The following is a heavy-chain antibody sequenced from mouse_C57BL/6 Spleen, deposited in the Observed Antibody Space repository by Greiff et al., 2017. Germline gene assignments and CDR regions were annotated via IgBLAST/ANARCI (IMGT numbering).Heavy chain of an antibody. CDR1: GFSLSTSGMG. D-gene: IGHD2-4*01. Sequence: QVTLKESGPGILQSSQTLSLTCSFSGFSLSTSGMGVSWIRQPSGKGLEWLAHIYWDDDKRYNPSLKSRLTISKDTSRNQVFLKITSVDTADTATYYCARREDYDYDGYFDYWGQGTTLTVSS. CDR3: ARREDYDYDGYFDY. J-gene: IGHJ2*01. V-gene: IGHV8-12*01. CDR2: IYWDDDK.